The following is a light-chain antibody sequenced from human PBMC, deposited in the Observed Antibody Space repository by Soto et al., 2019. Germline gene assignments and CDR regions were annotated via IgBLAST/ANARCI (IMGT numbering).Light chain of an antibody. Sequence: QSALTQPRSVSGSRGQSVTISCTGTSSDVGGYKYVSWYQQHPGKAPKLMIYDVSERPSGVPDRFSGSKSGNTASLTISGLQAEDEADYYCCSYAGSFTVYVFGIGTKVTVL. CDR1: SSDVGGYKY. J-gene: IGLJ1*01. V-gene: IGLV2-11*01. CDR2: DVS. CDR3: CSYAGSFTVYV.